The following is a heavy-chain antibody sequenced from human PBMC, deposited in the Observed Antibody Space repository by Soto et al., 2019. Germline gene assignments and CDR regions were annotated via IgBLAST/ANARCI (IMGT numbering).Heavy chain of an antibody. CDR2: IYFNGNT. Sequence: SETLSLTCTVSGVSISDTSYYWGWIRQPPGKGLDWIGTIYFNGNTFYNPSLKSRLTISVDTSSNQFSLRLTSVTAADTAVYYCARQGSYWGQGTLVTVSS. CDR3: ARQGSY. CDR1: GVSISDTSYY. V-gene: IGHV4-39*01. J-gene: IGHJ4*02.